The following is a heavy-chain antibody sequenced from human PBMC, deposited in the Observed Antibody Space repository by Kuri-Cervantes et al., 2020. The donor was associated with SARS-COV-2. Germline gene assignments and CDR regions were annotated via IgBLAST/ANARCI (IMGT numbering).Heavy chain of an antibody. V-gene: IGHV4-59*08. Sequence: SETLSLTCTVSGGSISSYYWSWIRQPPGKGLEWIGYIYYSGSTNYNPSLKSRVTISVDTSKNQFSLKLRSVSAADTALYYCARQSSSWYGDYFDPWGQGTLVTVSS. CDR3: ARQSSSWYGDYFDP. D-gene: IGHD6-13*01. CDR2: IYYSGST. CDR1: GGSISSYY. J-gene: IGHJ5*02.